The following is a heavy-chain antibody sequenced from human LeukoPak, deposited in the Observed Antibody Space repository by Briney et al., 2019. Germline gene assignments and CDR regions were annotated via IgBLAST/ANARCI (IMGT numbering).Heavy chain of an antibody. J-gene: IGHJ6*03. V-gene: IGHV3-30*18. Sequence: PGGSLRLSCAASGFTFSSYGMHWVRQAPGKGLEWVAVISYDGSNKYYADSVKGRFTISRDNSKNTLYLQMNSLRAEDTAVYYCAKDFSGSGSYYMDVWGKGTTVTISS. CDR2: ISYDGSNK. CDR3: AKDFSGSGSYYMDV. CDR1: GFTFSSYG. D-gene: IGHD3-10*01.